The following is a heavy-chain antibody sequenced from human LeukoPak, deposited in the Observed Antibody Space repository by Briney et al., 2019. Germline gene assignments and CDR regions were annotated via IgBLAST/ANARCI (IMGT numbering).Heavy chain of an antibody. Sequence: GGSLRLSCAASGFTVSSNFLSWVRQAPGKGLEWVSGISGSGGSTYYADSVKGRFTISRDNSKTTLYLQMNSLRADDTAVYYCAKGGRYCSGGNCYFFDYWGQGTLVTVSS. CDR1: GFTVSSNF. V-gene: IGHV3-23*01. CDR3: AKGGRYCSGGNCYFFDY. D-gene: IGHD2-15*01. CDR2: ISGSGGST. J-gene: IGHJ4*02.